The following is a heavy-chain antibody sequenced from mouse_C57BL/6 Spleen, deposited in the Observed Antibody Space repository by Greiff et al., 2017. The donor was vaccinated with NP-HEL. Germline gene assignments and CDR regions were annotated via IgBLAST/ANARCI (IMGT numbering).Heavy chain of an antibody. CDR1: GYAFTNYL. V-gene: IGHV1-54*01. CDR3: ARGAFYGSSYGYFEV. Sequence: QVQLQQSGAELVRPGTSVKVSCKASGYAFTNYLIEWVKQRPGQGLEWIGVINPGSGGTNYNEKFKGKATLTADKSSSTAYMQLSSLTSEDSAVYFCARGAFYGSSYGYFEVWGTGTTVTVSS. D-gene: IGHD1-1*01. J-gene: IGHJ1*03. CDR2: INPGSGGT.